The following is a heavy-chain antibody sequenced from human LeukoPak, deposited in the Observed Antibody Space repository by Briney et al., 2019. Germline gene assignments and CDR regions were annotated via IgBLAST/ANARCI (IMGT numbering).Heavy chain of an antibody. Sequence: GGSLRLSCAASGFTFDDYAMHWVRQAPGKGLEWVSGISWNSGSIGYADSVKGRFTISRDNAKNSLYLQMNSLRAEDTAVYYCARGGKLAVAGTALGYYYYGMDVWGQGTTVTVSS. CDR3: ARGGKLAVAGTALGYYYYGMDV. CDR1: GFTFDDYA. CDR2: ISWNSGSI. D-gene: IGHD6-19*01. J-gene: IGHJ6*02. V-gene: IGHV3-9*01.